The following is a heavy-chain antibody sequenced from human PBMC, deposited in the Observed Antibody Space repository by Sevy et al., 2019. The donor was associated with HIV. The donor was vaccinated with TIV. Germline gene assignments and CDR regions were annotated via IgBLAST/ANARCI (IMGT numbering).Heavy chain of an antibody. J-gene: IGHJ6*02. D-gene: IGHD2-2*01. CDR3: AKVLHIVEIPAAIDYYYGMDV. V-gene: IGHV3-30*02. CDR2: IRFDGSIK. Sequence: GGSLRLSCAASGFTFSTYGMHWVRQAPGKGLEWVAFIRFDGSIKYYTDSVKGRLTISRDNSTNTLYLQMNSLRAEDTAVYFCAKVLHIVEIPAAIDYYYGMDVWGQGTTVTVSS. CDR1: GFTFSTYG.